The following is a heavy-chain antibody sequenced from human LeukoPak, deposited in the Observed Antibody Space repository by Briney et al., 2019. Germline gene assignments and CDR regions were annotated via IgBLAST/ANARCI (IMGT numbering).Heavy chain of an antibody. V-gene: IGHV1-46*01. CDR2: INPSEGFT. D-gene: IGHD3-9*01. J-gene: IGHJ6*02. CDR1: GYTFTSFY. CDR3: ARRAFDWLVDGYSYGMDV. Sequence: ASVKVSCKTSGYTFTSFYMHWVRQAPGQGLDWMGIINPSEGFTTYAQNFQGRVTMTRATSTSTVYMELRSLRSDDTAVYYCARRAFDWLVDGYSYGMDVWGQGTTVTVSS.